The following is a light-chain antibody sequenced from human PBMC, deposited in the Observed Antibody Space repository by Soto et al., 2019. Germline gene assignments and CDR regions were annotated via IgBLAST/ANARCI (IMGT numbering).Light chain of an antibody. V-gene: IGKV3-20*01. Sequence: ETVLTQSPGTLSLSPGERATLSCRASQSVAKNYLAWYQHKPGQGPRLLISGASSRATGIPDRFSGSGYGTDFTLTISRLQPEDFAVYYCLQYASEPLTFGGGTKVEI. CDR2: GAS. J-gene: IGKJ4*01. CDR1: QSVAKNY. CDR3: LQYASEPLT.